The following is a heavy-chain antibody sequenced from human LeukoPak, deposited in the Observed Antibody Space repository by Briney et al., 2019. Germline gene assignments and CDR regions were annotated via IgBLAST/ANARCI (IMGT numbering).Heavy chain of an antibody. D-gene: IGHD5-12*01. CDR1: GGSFSGYY. CDR2: INHSGST. CDR3: ASSVVATIGNSWFDP. V-gene: IGHV4-34*01. Sequence: SETLSLTCAVYGGSFSGYYWSWIRQPPGKGLEWIGEINHSGSTNYNPSLKRRVTISLDTSKNQFSVKLSSVTAADTAVYYCASSVVATIGNSWFDPWGQGTLVTVSS. J-gene: IGHJ5*02.